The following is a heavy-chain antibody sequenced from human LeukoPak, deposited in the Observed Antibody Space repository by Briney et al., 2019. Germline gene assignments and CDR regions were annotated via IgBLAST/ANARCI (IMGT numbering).Heavy chain of an antibody. CDR3: AKLRPASSWYPYYFDY. CDR2: IRYDGSNK. D-gene: IGHD6-13*01. Sequence: PGGSLRLSCAASGFTFSSYGMRWVRQAPGKGLEWVAFIRYDGSNKYYADSVKGRFTISRDNSKNTLYLQMNSLRAEDTAVYYCAKLRPASSWYPYYFDYWGQGTLVTVSS. CDR1: GFTFSSYG. V-gene: IGHV3-30*02. J-gene: IGHJ4*02.